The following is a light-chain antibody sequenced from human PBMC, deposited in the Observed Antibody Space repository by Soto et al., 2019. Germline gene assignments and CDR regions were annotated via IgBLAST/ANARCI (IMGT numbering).Light chain of an antibody. CDR2: AAS. CDR3: QQGNSFPWT. CDR1: QGISK. V-gene: IGKV1-12*01. J-gene: IGKJ1*01. Sequence: DIQMTQSPSSVSASVGDRVTITCRASQGISKLAWYQQKPGKAPKLLIYAASSLQSGVPSRFSGSGSGTDFTLTISSLQPEDFAIYYCQQGNSFPWTFGQGTKVEIK.